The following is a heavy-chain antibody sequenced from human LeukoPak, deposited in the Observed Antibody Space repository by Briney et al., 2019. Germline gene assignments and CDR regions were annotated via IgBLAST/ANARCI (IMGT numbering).Heavy chain of an antibody. V-gene: IGHV3-74*01. J-gene: IGHJ4*02. CDR3: ARVPYSYGYSDY. Sequence: PGGSLRLSCAASGFTFSNYWMHWVRQAPGKGLVWVSRINSDGSSTSYADSVKGRFTISRDNAKNTLYLQMNSLRAEDTAVYYCARVPYSYGYSDYWGQGTLVTVSS. CDR2: INSDGSST. D-gene: IGHD5-18*01. CDR1: GFTFSNYW.